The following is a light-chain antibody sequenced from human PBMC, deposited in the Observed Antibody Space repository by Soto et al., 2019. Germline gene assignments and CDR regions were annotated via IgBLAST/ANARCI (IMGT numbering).Light chain of an antibody. V-gene: IGLV2-23*01. CDR3: CSYAGVFRV. Sequence: QSALTQPASVSGSPGQSITISCTGTSSDVGSYNLVSWYQQHPGKAPKLMIYEGSKRPSGVSNRFSGSKSGNTASLTISGLQAEDEADYCCCSYAGVFRVFGTGTKVTVL. CDR2: EGS. CDR1: SSDVGSYNL. J-gene: IGLJ1*01.